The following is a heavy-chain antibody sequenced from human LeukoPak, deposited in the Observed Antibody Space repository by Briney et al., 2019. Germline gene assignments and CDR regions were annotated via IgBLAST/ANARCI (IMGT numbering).Heavy chain of an antibody. CDR3: ARDPRGGTSRDNWFDP. Sequence: PSETLSLSCTVSGGSISSYYWSWIRQPPGKGLEWIGYIYYSGSTNYNPSLKSRVTISVDTSKNQFSLKLNSVTAADTAVYYCARDPRGGTSRDNWFDPWGQGTLVTVSS. D-gene: IGHD1-1*01. V-gene: IGHV4-59*01. J-gene: IGHJ5*02. CDR2: IYYSGST. CDR1: GGSISSYY.